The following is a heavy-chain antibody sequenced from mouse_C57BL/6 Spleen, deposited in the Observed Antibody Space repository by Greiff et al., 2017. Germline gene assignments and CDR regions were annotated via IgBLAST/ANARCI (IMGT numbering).Heavy chain of an antibody. CDR2: IHPNSGST. Sequence: QVQLQQSGAELVKPGASVKLSCKASGYTFTSYWMHWVKQRPGQGLEWIGMIHPNSGSTNYNEKFKSKATLTVDKSSSTAYMQLSSLTSEDSAVYYCARRGPLWMDYWGQGTSVTVSS. V-gene: IGHV1-64*01. J-gene: IGHJ4*01. CDR3: ARRGPLWMDY. CDR1: GYTFTSYW. D-gene: IGHD1-1*02.